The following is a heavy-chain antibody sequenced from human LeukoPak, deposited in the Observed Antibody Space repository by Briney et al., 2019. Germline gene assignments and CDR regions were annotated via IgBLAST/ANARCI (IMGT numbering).Heavy chain of an antibody. D-gene: IGHD3-9*01. CDR3: ARGPSLYYDILTGYYLEY. J-gene: IGHJ4*02. Sequence: GGSLRLSCAASGFTFSSYAMHWVRQAPGKGLEWVAYIQYDRTNEQYAHSVKGRFRISRDNSNNILYLQMNSLRAEDTAVYYCARGPSLYYDILTGYYLEYWGQGTLVTVSS. V-gene: IGHV3-30*04. CDR1: GFTFSSYA. CDR2: IQYDRTNE.